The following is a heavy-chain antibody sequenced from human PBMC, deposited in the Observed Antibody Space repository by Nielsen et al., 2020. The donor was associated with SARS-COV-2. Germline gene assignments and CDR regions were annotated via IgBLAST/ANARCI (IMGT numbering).Heavy chain of an antibody. V-gene: IGHV3-23*01. CDR2: INNINGGET. CDR1: GFSVSDSA. CDR3: TKEGSLGYFVS. J-gene: IGHJ4*02. D-gene: IGHD3-10*01. Sequence: GGSLRLSCGAPGFSVSDSAMGWVRQAPGKGLEWVSTINNINGGETHYADFVKGRSTISRDTSKNTLFLQMSSLRVEDTALYYCTKEGSLGYFVSWGPGTLVTVSS.